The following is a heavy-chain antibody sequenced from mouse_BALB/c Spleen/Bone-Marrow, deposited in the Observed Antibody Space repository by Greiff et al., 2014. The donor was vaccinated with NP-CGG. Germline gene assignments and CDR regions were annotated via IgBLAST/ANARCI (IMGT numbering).Heavy chain of an antibody. D-gene: IGHD1-1*01. CDR3: DAYYYVSSYGFAY. J-gene: IGHJ3*01. CDR1: GFNIKDTY. CDR2: IDPASGNT. V-gene: IGHV14-3*02. Sequence: EVQVVESGAELVKPGASVKLSCTASGFNIKDTYMHWVKQRPEQGLEWIGRIDPASGNTKFDPKFQGKATIASDTSSNTAYLQLSSLTSEDTAVYYCDAYYYVSSYGFAYWGQGTLVTVSA.